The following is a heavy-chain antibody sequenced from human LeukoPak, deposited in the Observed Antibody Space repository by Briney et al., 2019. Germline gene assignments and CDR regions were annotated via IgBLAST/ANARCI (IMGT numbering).Heavy chain of an antibody. Sequence: GGSLRLSCAASGFTFSSYSMNWVRQAPGKGLEWVSAISGSGGSTYYADSVKGRFTISRDKSKNTLYLQMNSLRAEDTAVYYCAKTDQWLVPYYFDSWGQGTLVTVSS. V-gene: IGHV3-23*01. D-gene: IGHD6-19*01. J-gene: IGHJ4*02. CDR2: ISGSGGST. CDR1: GFTFSSYS. CDR3: AKTDQWLVPYYFDS.